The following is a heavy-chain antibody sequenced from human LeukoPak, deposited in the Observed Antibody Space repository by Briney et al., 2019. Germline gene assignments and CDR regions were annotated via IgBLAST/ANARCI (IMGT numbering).Heavy chain of an antibody. CDR1: GFTFSSYG. CDR2: IWYDGSNK. J-gene: IGHJ4*02. V-gene: IGHV3-33*01. Sequence: GGSLRLSCAASGFTFSSYGMHGVRQAPGKGLEWVAVIWYDGSNKYYADSVKGRFTISRDNSKNTLYLQMNSLRAEDTAVYYCARLETYSYSFDYWGQGTLVTVSP. D-gene: IGHD1-26*01. CDR3: ARLETYSYSFDY.